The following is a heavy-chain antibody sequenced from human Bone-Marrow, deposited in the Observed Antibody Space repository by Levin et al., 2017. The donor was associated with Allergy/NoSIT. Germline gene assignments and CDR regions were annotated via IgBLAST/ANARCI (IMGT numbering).Heavy chain of an antibody. CDR1: GFTFSSYS. CDR2: ISSSSSTI. CDR3: ARPLRFSAFDI. V-gene: IGHV3-48*01. D-gene: IGHD3-16*01. Sequence: PGGSLRLSCAASGFTFSSYSMNWVRQAPGKGLEWVSYISSSSSTIYYADSVKGRFTISRDNAKNSLYLQMNSLRAEDTAVYYCARPLRFSAFDIWGQGTMVTVSS. J-gene: IGHJ3*02.